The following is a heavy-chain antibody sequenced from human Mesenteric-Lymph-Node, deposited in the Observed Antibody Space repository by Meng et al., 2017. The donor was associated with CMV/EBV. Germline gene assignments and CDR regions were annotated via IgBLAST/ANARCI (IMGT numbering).Heavy chain of an antibody. CDR2: INPNSGDT. V-gene: IGHV1-2*02. D-gene: IGHD7-27*01. Sequence: ASVTVSCKTSGYTFTCYYTHWVRQAPGQGLAWMGWINPNSGDTKYAEKFQGRVTMTRYTSIRTAYMDLSRLRSDDTAVYYCAMGSRNWGEARRLLDVWGQGTTVTVSS. J-gene: IGHJ6*02. CDR1: GYTFTCYY. CDR3: AMGSRNWGEARRLLDV.